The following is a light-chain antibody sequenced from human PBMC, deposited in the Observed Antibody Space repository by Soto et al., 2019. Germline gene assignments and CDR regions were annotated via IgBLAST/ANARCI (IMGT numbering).Light chain of an antibody. CDR1: QSISTF. V-gene: IGKV1-39*01. Sequence: DIQMTQSPSSLSSSIGDGVSITCRASQSISTFFYWYQQKPGKAPKLLIYATSDLQSGVPSRFSGSGSGTDFTLTISSLQPEDFATYYCQQSYTTPQTFGQGTKVDIK. CDR3: QQSYTTPQT. J-gene: IGKJ1*01. CDR2: ATS.